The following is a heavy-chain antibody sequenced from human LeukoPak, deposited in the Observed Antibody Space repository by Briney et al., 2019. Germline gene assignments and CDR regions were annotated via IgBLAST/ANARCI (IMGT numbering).Heavy chain of an antibody. CDR3: ARDLRAGYSGTYLSFDI. D-gene: IGHD1-26*01. CDR1: GYTFTSYY. Sequence: ASVKVSCTASGYTFTSYYMHWVRQAPGQGLEWMGIINPSGGSTSYAQKFQGRVTMTRDMSTSTVYMELSSLRSEDTAVYYCARDLRAGYSGTYLSFDIWGQGTMVTVSS. CDR2: INPSGGST. V-gene: IGHV1-46*01. J-gene: IGHJ3*02.